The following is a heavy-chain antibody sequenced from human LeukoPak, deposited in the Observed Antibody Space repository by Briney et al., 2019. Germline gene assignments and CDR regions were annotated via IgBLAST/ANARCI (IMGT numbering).Heavy chain of an antibody. J-gene: IGHJ4*02. CDR1: DYSITTDHY. D-gene: IGHD4-17*01. Sequence: PSETLSLTCSVSDYSITTDHYWGWIRQSPGKGLEWIGSIYHSGSTHYNPSLKSRVTISVDTSKNQFSLMLSSVTAADTAVYYCARNRSVTTTPGFDHWGQGTLVTVSS. CDR2: IYHSGST. V-gene: IGHV4-38-2*02. CDR3: ARNRSVTTTPGFDH.